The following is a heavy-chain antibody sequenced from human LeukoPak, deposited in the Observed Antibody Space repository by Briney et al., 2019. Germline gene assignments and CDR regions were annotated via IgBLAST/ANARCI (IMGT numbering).Heavy chain of an antibody. Sequence: PSETLSLTCTVSGGSISSRSYYWGWIRQPPGKGLEWIGSIYYSGSTYHNPSLKSRVTISVDTSKNQFSLKRSSVTAADTAVYYCARRYYYDSSLFDYWGQGTLVTVSS. CDR3: ARRYYYDSSLFDY. V-gene: IGHV4-39*01. D-gene: IGHD3-22*01. J-gene: IGHJ4*02. CDR2: IYYSGST. CDR1: GGSISSRSYY.